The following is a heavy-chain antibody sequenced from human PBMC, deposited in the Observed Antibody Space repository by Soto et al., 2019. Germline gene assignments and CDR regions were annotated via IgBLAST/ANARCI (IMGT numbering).Heavy chain of an antibody. CDR3: ARDYDSSGYYYDYYYYGMDV. D-gene: IGHD3-22*01. V-gene: IGHV1-69*10. CDR1: GGTFSSYA. CDR2: IIPILGIA. Sequence: ASVNVSCKASGGTFSSYAISWVRQAPGQGLEWMGGIIPILGIANYAQKFQGRVTITADKSTSTAYMELSSLRSEDTAVYYCARDYDSSGYYYDYYYYGMDVWGQGTTVTVSS. J-gene: IGHJ6*02.